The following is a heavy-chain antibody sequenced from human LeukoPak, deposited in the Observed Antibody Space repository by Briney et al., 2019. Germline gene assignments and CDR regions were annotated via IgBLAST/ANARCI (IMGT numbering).Heavy chain of an antibody. J-gene: IGHJ2*01. Sequence: NPSETLSLTCTVSGGSISSGGYYWSRIRQPPGKGLEWIGYIYYSGSTYYNPSLKSRVTISVDTSKNQFSLKLSSVTAADTAVYYCARGPITMIVVPHYFDLWGRGTLVTVSS. CDR3: ARGPITMIVVPHYFDL. CDR1: GGSISSGGYY. V-gene: IGHV4-30-4*08. CDR2: IYYSGST. D-gene: IGHD3-22*01.